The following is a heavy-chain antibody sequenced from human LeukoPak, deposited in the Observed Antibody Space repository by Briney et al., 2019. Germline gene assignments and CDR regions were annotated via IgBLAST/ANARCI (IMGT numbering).Heavy chain of an antibody. J-gene: IGHJ4*02. CDR1: GYTFTSYD. CDR2: MNPNSGNT. Sequence: ASVKVSCKASGYTFTSYDINWVRQATGQGLEWMGWMNPNSGNTGYAQKFQGRVTVTRNTSISTAYMELSSLRSEDTAVYYCARSRGSSGYFDYWGQGTLVTVSS. V-gene: IGHV1-8*03. CDR3: ARSRGSSGYFDY. D-gene: IGHD3-22*01.